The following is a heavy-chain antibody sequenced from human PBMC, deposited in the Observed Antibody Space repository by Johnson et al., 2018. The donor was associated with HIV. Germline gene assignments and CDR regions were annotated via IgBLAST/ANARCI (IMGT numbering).Heavy chain of an antibody. J-gene: IGHJ3*02. V-gene: IGHV3-11*04. CDR1: GFTFRDYY. CDR2: ISSSGTTI. CDR3: ARQTLRAFDI. Sequence: QVQLVESGGGLVKPGGSLRLSCVVSGFTFRDYYMSWIRQAPGKGLEWVSYISSSGTTIYYADSVKGRFTISRDNVKNSLYLQMNSLRAEDTAVYFCARQTLRAFDIWGQGTMVTVSS.